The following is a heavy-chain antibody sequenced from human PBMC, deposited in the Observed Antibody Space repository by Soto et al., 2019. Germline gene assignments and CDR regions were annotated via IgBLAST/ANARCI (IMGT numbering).Heavy chain of an antibody. V-gene: IGHV3-15*07. CDR2: IKSKTTGGTI. CDR1: GLTFSNFW. Sequence: DVQLVESGGDLLKPGGSLRLSCAASGLTFSNFWMNWVRQAPGKGLEWVGRIKSKTTGGTIEYAAPLKGRCTISRDDSQDTVFLEMNNLKIEDTAVYYCATTGGSSWPPYWGQGTLVTVSS. J-gene: IGHJ4*02. D-gene: IGHD6-13*01. CDR3: ATTGGSSWPPY.